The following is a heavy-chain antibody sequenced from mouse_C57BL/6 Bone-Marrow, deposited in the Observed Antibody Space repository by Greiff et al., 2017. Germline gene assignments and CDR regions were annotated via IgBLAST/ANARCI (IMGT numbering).Heavy chain of an antibody. J-gene: IGHJ2*01. V-gene: IGHV5-6*01. Sequence: DVHLVESGGDLVKPGGSLKLSCAASGFTFSSYGMSWVRQTPDKRLEWVATISSGGSYTYYPDSVKGRFTISRDNAKNTLYLQMSSLKSEDTAMYYCARHYYGSSPDYFDYWGQGTTLTVSS. CDR3: ARHYYGSSPDYFDY. CDR2: ISSGGSYT. CDR1: GFTFSSYG. D-gene: IGHD1-1*01.